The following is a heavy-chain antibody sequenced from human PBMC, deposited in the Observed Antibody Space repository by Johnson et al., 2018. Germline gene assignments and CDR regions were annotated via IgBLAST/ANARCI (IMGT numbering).Heavy chain of an antibody. V-gene: IGHV3-64*07. Sequence: VQLVESGGGLVQPGGSRRLSCVVSGFTFSSYPLHWVRQAPGQGLEYVSAISSNGGSTFYADSVQGRFTISRDSSKNTLYLQMGGLRPGDTAVYYCARGPPLAVAEWWDLVDTFPPYFQHWGQGTGVTVFS. CDR3: ARGPPLAVAEWWDLVDTFPPYFQH. D-gene: IGHD6-19*01. J-gene: IGHJ1*01. CDR1: GFTFSSYP. CDR2: ISSNGGST.